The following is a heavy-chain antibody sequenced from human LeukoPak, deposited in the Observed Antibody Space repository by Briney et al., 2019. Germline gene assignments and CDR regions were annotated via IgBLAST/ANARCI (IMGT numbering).Heavy chain of an antibody. Sequence: PSETLSLTCAVYGGSFSGYYWSWLRQPPGKGLEWIGEINHSGSTNYNPSLKSRVTISVDTSKNQFSLKLSSVTAADTAVYYCASHAAPSWRQLRTGADYWGQGTLVTVSS. D-gene: IGHD1-14*01. CDR1: GGSFSGYY. V-gene: IGHV4-34*01. CDR2: INHSGST. J-gene: IGHJ4*02. CDR3: ASHAAPSWRQLRTGADY.